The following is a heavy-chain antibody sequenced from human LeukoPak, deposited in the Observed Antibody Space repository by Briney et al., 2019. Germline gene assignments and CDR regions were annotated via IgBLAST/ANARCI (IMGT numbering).Heavy chain of an antibody. J-gene: IGHJ3*02. CDR2: IYSSGST. Sequence: PSETLSLTCPVSAGSISSYSWSWIRQPAGKGLEWIGRIYSSGSTNYNPSLKSRVTMSIDTSKNQFSLKLTSVTAADTAVYYCVRGNYDNRGYSNAFDIWGQRAMVTVSS. V-gene: IGHV4-4*07. D-gene: IGHD3-22*01. CDR1: AGSISSYS. CDR3: VRGNYDNRGYSNAFDI.